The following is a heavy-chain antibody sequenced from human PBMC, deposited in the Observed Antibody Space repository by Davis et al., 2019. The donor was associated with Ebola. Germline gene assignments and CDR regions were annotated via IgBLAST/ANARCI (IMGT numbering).Heavy chain of an antibody. CDR1: GGSISSYY. V-gene: IGHV4-59*01. CDR2: IYYSGST. Sequence: MPSETLSLTCTVSGGSISSYYWSWIRQPPGKGLEWIGYIYYSGSTNYNPSLKSRVTISVDTSKNQFSLKLSSVTAADTAVYYCARDLRWFDPWGQGTLVTVSS. CDR3: ARDLRWFDP. J-gene: IGHJ5*02.